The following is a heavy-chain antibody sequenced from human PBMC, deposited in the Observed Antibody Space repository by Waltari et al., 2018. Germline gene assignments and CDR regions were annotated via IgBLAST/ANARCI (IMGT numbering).Heavy chain of an antibody. CDR3: AREKADCSSTSCYASEGSKSDY. J-gene: IGHJ4*02. D-gene: IGHD2-2*01. CDR2: IIPILGIA. Sequence: QVQLVQSGAEVKKPGSSVKVSCKASGGTFSSYTISWVRQAPGQGLEWMGRIIPILGIANYAQKFQGRVTITADKSTSTAYMELSSLRSEDTAVYYCAREKADCSSTSCYASEGSKSDYWGQGTLVTVSS. CDR1: GGTFSSYT. V-gene: IGHV1-69*02.